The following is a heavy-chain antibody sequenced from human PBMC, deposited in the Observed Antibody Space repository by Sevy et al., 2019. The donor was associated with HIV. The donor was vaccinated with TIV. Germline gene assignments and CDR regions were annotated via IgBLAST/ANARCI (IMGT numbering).Heavy chain of an antibody. CDR1: GYSFTSYW. V-gene: IGHV5-51*01. D-gene: IGHD5-18*01. CDR3: ARQGRGYSYGYYFDY. CDR2: IDPGDSDT. J-gene: IGHJ4*02. Sequence: GESLKISCKGSGYSFTSYWIGWVRQMPGKGLEWLGIIDPGDSDTRYSPSFQGQVTISADKSISTAYLQWSSLKASDTAMYYCARQGRGYSYGYYFDYWGQGTLVTVSS.